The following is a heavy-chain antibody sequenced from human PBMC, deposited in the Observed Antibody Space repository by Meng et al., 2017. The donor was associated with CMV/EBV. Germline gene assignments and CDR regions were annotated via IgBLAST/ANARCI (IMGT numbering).Heavy chain of an antibody. CDR2: IDWDDDQ. D-gene: IGHD4-23*01. V-gene: IGHV2-70D*14. CDR3: ALTMVVTRGFFDY. Sequence: SGPTLVKPTQTLTLTCTFSGFSLSNIGVRVSWIRQPPGKALGWLAHIDWDDDQFYSTSLKTRLTISKDTSKNQVVLTMTNMDPVDTATYYCALTMVVTRGFFDYWGQGTLVTVSS. J-gene: IGHJ4*01. CDR1: GFSLSNIGVR.